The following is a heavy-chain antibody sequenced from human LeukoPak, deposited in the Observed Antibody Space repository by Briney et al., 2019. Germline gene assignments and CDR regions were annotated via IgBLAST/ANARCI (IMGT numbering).Heavy chain of an antibody. CDR3: AKRGRGYSYGYSYGMDV. D-gene: IGHD5-18*01. CDR2: VSGSGGGT. J-gene: IGHJ6*02. Sequence: HTGGSLRLSCAASGLTFSSYTMSWVRQAPGERLEWVSAVSGSGGGTYYADSVKGRSTISRANSRNTLYLHMNSLRAEDTAVYYCAKRGRGYSYGYSYGMDVWGQGTAVTVSS. CDR1: GLTFSSYT. V-gene: IGHV3-23*01.